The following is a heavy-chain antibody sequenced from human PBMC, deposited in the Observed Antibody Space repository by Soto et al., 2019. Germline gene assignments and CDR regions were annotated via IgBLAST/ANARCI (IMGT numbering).Heavy chain of an antibody. J-gene: IGHJ4*02. CDR2: IYYSGST. V-gene: IGHV4-59*01. D-gene: IGHD2-15*01. CDR3: ARANQFRRAAHGFDY. Sequence: PSETLSLTCSVSGGSISSYYWSWIRQPPGKGLEWIGYIYYSGSTNYNPSLKSRVTISVDTSKNQFSLKLSSVTAADTAVYYCARANQFRRAAHGFDYWGQGTLVTVSS. CDR1: GGSISSYY.